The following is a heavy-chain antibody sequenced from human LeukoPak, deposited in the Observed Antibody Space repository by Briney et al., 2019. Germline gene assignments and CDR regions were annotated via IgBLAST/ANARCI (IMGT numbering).Heavy chain of an antibody. CDR3: ASLFPWFDP. CDR1: GFTFSRYS. Sequence: GGSLRLSCAASGFTFSRYSMNWVRQAPGKGLEWVASIRNTSTYIYYADSVKGRFTISRDNAKNSLNLQMNSLRAEDTAVYYCASLFPWFDPWGQGTLVTVSS. CDR2: IRNTSTYI. J-gene: IGHJ5*02. V-gene: IGHV3-21*01.